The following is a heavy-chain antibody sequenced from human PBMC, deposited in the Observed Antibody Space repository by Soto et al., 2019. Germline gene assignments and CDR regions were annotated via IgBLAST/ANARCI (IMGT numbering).Heavy chain of an antibody. CDR2: ISAYNGNT. J-gene: IGHJ3*02. CDR1: GYTFTSYG. Sequence: QVQLVQSGAEVKKPGASVKVSCKASGYTFTSYGISWVRQAPGQGLEWMGWISAYNGNTNYAQKLQGRVTMTTDTSTRTAYRELGSLRSDDTAVFYCATEEGPDIVVAGGGAFDIWGQGTMVTVSS. D-gene: IGHD2-15*01. V-gene: IGHV1-18*04. CDR3: ATEEGPDIVVAGGGAFDI.